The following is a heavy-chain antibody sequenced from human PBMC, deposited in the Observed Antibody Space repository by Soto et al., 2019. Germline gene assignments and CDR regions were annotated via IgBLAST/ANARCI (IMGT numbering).Heavy chain of an antibody. D-gene: IGHD6-6*01. V-gene: IGHV1-18*01. CDR3: ARDTWIVAARPAYYGLDV. J-gene: IGHJ6*02. CDR1: GYTFTSYG. Sequence: ASVKVSCKASGYTFTSYGISWVRQAPGQGLKWMGWISLYNGNTNDAQKPQDRVTMTTDTSTSTAYMELRSLRSDDTAVYYCARDTWIVAARPAYYGLDVWGQGTTVTVSS. CDR2: ISLYNGNT.